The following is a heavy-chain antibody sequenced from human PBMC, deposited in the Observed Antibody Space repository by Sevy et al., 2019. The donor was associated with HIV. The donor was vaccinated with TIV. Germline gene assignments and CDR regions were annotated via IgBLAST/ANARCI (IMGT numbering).Heavy chain of an antibody. D-gene: IGHD3-3*01. CDR1: GGSFSGYY. CDR2: INHSGST. V-gene: IGHV4-34*01. CDR3: ATGVATTTYYDFWSGPGNYFDY. J-gene: IGHJ4*02. Sequence: SETLSLTCAVYGGSFSGYYWSWIRQPPGKGLEWIGEINHSGSTNYNPSLKSRVTISVDTSKNQFSLKLSSVTAADTAVYYCATGVATTTYYDFWSGPGNYFDYWGQGTLVTVSS.